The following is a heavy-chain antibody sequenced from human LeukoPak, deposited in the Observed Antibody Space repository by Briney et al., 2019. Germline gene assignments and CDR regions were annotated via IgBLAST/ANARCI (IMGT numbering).Heavy chain of an antibody. D-gene: IGHD1-26*01. Sequence: GASVKVSCKASGYTFTTYAISWVRQAPGQGLEWMGWISPYSGNTKYAQKVQDRVTMTTDTSTSTAYMELRRLRSDDTAVYYCAKLGRGSYYSDYFDYWGQGTLVTVSS. V-gene: IGHV1-18*04. CDR1: GYTFTTYA. J-gene: IGHJ4*02. CDR2: ISPYSGNT. CDR3: AKLGRGSYYSDYFDY.